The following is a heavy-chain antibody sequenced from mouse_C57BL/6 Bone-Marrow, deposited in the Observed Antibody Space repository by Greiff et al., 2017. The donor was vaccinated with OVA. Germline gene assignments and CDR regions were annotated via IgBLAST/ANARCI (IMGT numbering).Heavy chain of an antibody. Sequence: EVQLVESGGGLVKPGGSLKLSCAASGFTFSSYTMSWVRQTPEKRLEWVATISGGGGNTYYPDSVKGRFTISRDNAKNTLYLQMSSLRSEDTALYYCARQYYGSSYVCYFDYWGQGTTLTVSS. CDR1: GFTFSSYT. CDR2: ISGGGGNT. CDR3: ARQYYGSSYVCYFDY. J-gene: IGHJ2*01. D-gene: IGHD1-1*01. V-gene: IGHV5-9*01.